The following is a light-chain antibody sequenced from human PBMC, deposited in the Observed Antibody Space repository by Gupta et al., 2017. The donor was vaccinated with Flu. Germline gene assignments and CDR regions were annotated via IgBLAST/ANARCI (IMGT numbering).Light chain of an antibody. CDR3: CSYAGSNTWV. CDR2: EVS. J-gene: IGLJ3*02. Sequence: SITISCTGTSSDVGNYNLVSWDQQHPGKAPKLMIYEVSKRPSGVSNRFSGSKSGNTASLTISGLQAEDEADYYCCSYAGSNTWVFGGGTKLTVL. CDR1: SSDVGNYNL. V-gene: IGLV2-23*02.